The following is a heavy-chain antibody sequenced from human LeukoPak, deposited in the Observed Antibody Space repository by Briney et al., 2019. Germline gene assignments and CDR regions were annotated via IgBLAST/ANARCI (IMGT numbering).Heavy chain of an antibody. J-gene: IGHJ4*02. D-gene: IGHD1-7*01. Sequence: PGGSLRLSCAASGFTFSSYAISWVRQAPGKGLEWVSVIAGSGGSTYYADSVKGRFTISRDNSKNTLYLQMSSLRAEYTAVYCCAKKKRELRGFDYWGEGSLVTVSS. CDR3: AKKKRELRGFDY. CDR2: IAGSGGST. CDR1: GFTFSSYA. V-gene: IGHV3-23*01.